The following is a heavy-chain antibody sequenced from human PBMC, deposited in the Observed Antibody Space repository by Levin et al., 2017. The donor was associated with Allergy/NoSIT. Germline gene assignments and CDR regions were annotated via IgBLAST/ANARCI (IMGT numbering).Heavy chain of an antibody. V-gene: IGHV3-30-3*01. D-gene: IGHD3-9*01. CDR1: GFTFSSYA. CDR3: AREYYDILTGKSEYYFDY. Sequence: LSLTCAASGFTFSSYAMHWVRQAPGKGLEWVAVISYDGSNKYYADSVKGRFTISRDNSKNTLYLQMNSLRAEDTAVYYCAREYYDILTGKSEYYFDYWGQGTLVTVSS. CDR2: ISYDGSNK. J-gene: IGHJ4*02.